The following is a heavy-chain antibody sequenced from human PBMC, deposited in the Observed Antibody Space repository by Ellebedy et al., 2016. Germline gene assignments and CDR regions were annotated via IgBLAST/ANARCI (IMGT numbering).Heavy chain of an antibody. CDR2: ISSAGSP. CDR1: GFTFSGFA. Sequence: GGSLRLSCAASGFTFSGFAMSWVRQAPGKGLEWVSTISSAGSPNYADSVRGRFTISRDSSKDTLYLEMDSLRADDTAIYYCAKCRHSTGCLLDSWGQGTL. D-gene: IGHD6-19*01. V-gene: IGHV3-23*01. J-gene: IGHJ4*02. CDR3: AKCRHSTGCLLDS.